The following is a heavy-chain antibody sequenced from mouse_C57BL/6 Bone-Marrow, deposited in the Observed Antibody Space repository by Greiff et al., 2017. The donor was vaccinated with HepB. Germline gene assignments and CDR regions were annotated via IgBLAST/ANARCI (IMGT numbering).Heavy chain of an antibody. Sequence: EVMLVESGGDLVKPGGSLKLSCAASGFTFSSYGMSWVRQTPDKRLEWVATISSGGSYTYYPDSVKGRFTISRDNAKNTLYLQMSSLKSEDTAMYYCAGNYYGSSYRWYFDVWGTGTTVTVSS. CDR1: GFTFSSYG. CDR2: ISSGGSYT. J-gene: IGHJ1*03. CDR3: AGNYYGSSYRWYFDV. D-gene: IGHD1-1*01. V-gene: IGHV5-6*01.